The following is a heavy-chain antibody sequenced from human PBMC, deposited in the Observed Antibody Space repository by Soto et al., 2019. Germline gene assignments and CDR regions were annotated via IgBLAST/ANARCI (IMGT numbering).Heavy chain of an antibody. CDR3: ARGGSSDWQVAFDF. J-gene: IGHJ3*01. Sequence: PSETLSLTCAVYGGSFSGYFWNWTRQTPGKGLEWIGKVNHNGRNNYNPSLKSRVTISLDMSKNQISLKLTSVTAADTAVYYCARGGSSDWQVAFDFWGQGTMVTVSS. D-gene: IGHD6-19*01. CDR2: VNHNGRN. V-gene: IGHV4-34*01. CDR1: GGSFSGYF.